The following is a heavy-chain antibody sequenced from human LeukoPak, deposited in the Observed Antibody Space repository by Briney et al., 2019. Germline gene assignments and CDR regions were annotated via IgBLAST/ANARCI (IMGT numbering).Heavy chain of an antibody. J-gene: IGHJ5*02. Sequence: SGASLQISCKGSGYSFTSYWIGWVRPLPGKGLEWMGIIYPGDSDTRYSPSFQGQVTISADKSISTAYLQWSSLKASDTAMYYCARSLGYCSSTSCLNWFDPWGQGTLVTVSS. CDR3: ARSLGYCSSTSCLNWFDP. V-gene: IGHV5-51*01. D-gene: IGHD2-2*01. CDR2: IYPGDSDT. CDR1: GYSFTSYW.